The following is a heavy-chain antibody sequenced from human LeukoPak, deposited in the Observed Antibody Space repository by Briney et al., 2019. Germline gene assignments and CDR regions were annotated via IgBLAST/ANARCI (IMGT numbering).Heavy chain of an antibody. D-gene: IGHD3-16*02. V-gene: IGHV4-4*07. CDR1: GGSISSYY. CDR3: ARVPISYAFGGVIDDY. J-gene: IGHJ4*02. Sequence: SETLSLTCTVSGGSISSYYWSWIRQPAGKGLEWIGRIYTSGSTNYNPSLKSRVTMSVNTSKNQFSLKLSSVTAADTAVYYCARVPISYAFGGVIDDYWGQGTLVTVSS. CDR2: IYTSGST.